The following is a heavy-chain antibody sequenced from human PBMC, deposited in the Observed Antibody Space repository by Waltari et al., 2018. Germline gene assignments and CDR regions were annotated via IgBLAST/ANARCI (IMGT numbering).Heavy chain of an antibody. D-gene: IGHD6-25*01. J-gene: IGHJ3*02. CDR1: GYSISSGYY. CDR3: AGESPLGRLPDAFDI. CDR2: IYHSGST. V-gene: IGHV4-38-2*02. Sequence: QVQLQESGPGLVKPSETLSLTCAVSGYSISSGYYWGWIRQPPGKGLEWIGSIYHSGSTDYNASLKSRVTISVDTSKNQFSLKLSSVTAADAAVYYCAGESPLGRLPDAFDIWGQGTMVTVSS.